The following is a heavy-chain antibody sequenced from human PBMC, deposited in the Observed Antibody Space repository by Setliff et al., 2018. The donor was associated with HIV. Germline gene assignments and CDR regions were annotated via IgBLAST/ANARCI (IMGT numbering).Heavy chain of an antibody. CDR2: ISGSGIGS. D-gene: IGHD3-10*01. CDR3: AKDRRYYYGSGSYAAET. CDR1: GFTFSRYA. V-gene: IGHV3-23*01. J-gene: IGHJ5*02. Sequence: QPGGSLRLSCAASGFTFSRYAMTWVRQAPGKGLGWVSAISGSGIGSYYPDSVKGRFTISRDNSKNTLFLQMNSLRAEDTAVYYCAKDRRYYYGSGSYAAETWGQGTLVTVSS.